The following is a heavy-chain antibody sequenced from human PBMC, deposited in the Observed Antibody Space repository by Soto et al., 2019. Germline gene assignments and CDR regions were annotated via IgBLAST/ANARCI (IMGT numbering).Heavy chain of an antibody. V-gene: IGHV6-1*01. Sequence: SRTLSLTSAISGDRASSNSADCNWIRQSPSRGLEWLGRTYYRSKWYNDYAVSVKSRIIITPDTSKNQFSLQLNSVTPEDTAVYYCARLRPAYGMDVWGQGTTVTVSS. CDR1: GDRASSNSAD. CDR3: ARLRPAYGMDV. J-gene: IGHJ6*02. CDR2: TYYRSKWYN.